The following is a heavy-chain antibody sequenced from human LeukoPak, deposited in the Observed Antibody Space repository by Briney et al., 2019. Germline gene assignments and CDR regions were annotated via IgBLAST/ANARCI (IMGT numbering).Heavy chain of an antibody. D-gene: IGHD3-10*01. CDR2: INHSGST. V-gene: IGHV4-39*07. J-gene: IGHJ4*02. Sequence: SETLSLTCTVSGGSISSSSYYWGWIRQPPGKGLEWIGEINHSGSTNYDPSLKSRVTISVDTSKNQFSLKLSSVTAADTAVYYCARGNMVRGDTNFDYWGQGTLVTVSS. CDR1: GGSISSSSYY. CDR3: ARGNMVRGDTNFDY.